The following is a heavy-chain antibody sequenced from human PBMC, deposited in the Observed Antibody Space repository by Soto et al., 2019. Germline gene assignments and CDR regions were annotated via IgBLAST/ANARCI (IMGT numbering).Heavy chain of an antibody. Sequence: ASVNVSCKSSGYTFTGYDIHWVRQAPGQGLEWMGWINPNSGGTNYAQKFQGWVTMTRDTSISTAYMELSRLRSDDTAVYYCARVGYYDSSGSNAFDIWGQGTMVTVSS. CDR1: GYTFTGYD. J-gene: IGHJ3*02. CDR2: INPNSGGT. V-gene: IGHV1-2*04. D-gene: IGHD3-22*01. CDR3: ARVGYYDSSGSNAFDI.